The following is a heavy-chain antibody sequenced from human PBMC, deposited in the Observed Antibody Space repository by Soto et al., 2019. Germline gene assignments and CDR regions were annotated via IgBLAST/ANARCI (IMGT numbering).Heavy chain of an antibody. CDR2: ISGSGGST. Sequence: PGGSLRLSCAASGFTFSSYAMSWVRQAPGKGLEWVSAISGSGGSTYYADSVKGRFTISRDNSKNTPYLQMNSLRAEDTAVYYCAKSTVVVPAAMIFDYWGQGTLVTVSS. CDR3: AKSTVVVPAAMIFDY. V-gene: IGHV3-23*01. J-gene: IGHJ4*02. CDR1: GFTFSSYA. D-gene: IGHD2-2*01.